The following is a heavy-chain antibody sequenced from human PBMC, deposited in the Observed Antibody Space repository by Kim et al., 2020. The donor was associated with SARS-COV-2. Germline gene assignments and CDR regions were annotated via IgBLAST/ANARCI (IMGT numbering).Heavy chain of an antibody. CDR2: ISAYNGNT. J-gene: IGHJ4*02. D-gene: IGHD2-2*01. CDR3: ARSGLSYIVPAVVFDY. Sequence: ASVKVSCKASGYTFTSYGISWVRQAPGQGLEWMGWISAYNGNTNYAQKLQGRVTMTTDTSTSTAYMELRSLRSDDTAVYYCARSGLSYIVPAVVFDYWGQGTLVTVSS. V-gene: IGHV1-18*01. CDR1: GYTFTSYG.